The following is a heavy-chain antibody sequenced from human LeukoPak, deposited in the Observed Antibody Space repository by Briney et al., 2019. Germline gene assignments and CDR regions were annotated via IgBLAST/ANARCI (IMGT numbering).Heavy chain of an antibody. J-gene: IGHJ6*02. CDR1: GGSVSSGSYY. CDR3: ARHSPGYYYYDMDV. CDR2: IYYSGST. D-gene: IGHD2-21*01. V-gene: IGHV4-61*01. Sequence: SETLSLTCTVSGGSVSSGSYYWSWIRQPPGKGLEWIGYIYYSGSTNYNPSLKSRVTISVDTSKNQFSLKLSSVTAADAAVYYCARHSPGYYYYDMDVWGQGTTVTVSS.